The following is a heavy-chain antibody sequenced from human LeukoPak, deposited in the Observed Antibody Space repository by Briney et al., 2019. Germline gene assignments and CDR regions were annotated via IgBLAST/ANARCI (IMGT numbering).Heavy chain of an antibody. CDR1: GFTFSSSW. V-gene: IGHV3-7*01. CDR3: ARTSIAVAGGDY. D-gene: IGHD6-19*01. J-gene: IGHJ4*02. CDR2: TKQDGSEK. Sequence: PGGSLRLSCAASGFTFSSSWMSWVRQAPGKGLEWVANTKQDGSEKYYVDSVKGRFTISRDNAKNSLYLQMDSLRAEDTAVYYCARTSIAVAGGDYWGQGTLVTVSS.